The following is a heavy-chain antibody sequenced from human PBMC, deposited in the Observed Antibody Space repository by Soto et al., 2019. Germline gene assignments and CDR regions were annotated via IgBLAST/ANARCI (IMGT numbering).Heavy chain of an antibody. CDR1: GFTFNIFG. CDR2: ISNDGTNK. V-gene: IGHV3-30*18. J-gene: IGHJ4*02. D-gene: IGHD5-12*01. CDR3: AKGSTRWLESLLHY. Sequence: GGSPRLSCAASGFTFNIFGMHWVRQAPGKGLEWVALISNDGTNKYYADSVRGRFTISRDSSKNTVFLQMDSLRADDMAVYYCAKGSTRWLESLLHYWGQGTLVTVSS.